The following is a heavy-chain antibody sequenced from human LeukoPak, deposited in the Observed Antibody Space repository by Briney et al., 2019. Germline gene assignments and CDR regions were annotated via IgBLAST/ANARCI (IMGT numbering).Heavy chain of an antibody. Sequence: PGGSLRLSCAASGFTFSSYAMSWVRQAPGKGLEWVSAISGSGGSTYYADSVKGRLTISRDNSKNTLYLQMNSLRAEDTAVYYCAKDRITIFGVVDNSFDYWGQGTLVTVSS. CDR2: ISGSGGST. J-gene: IGHJ4*02. CDR1: GFTFSSYA. CDR3: AKDRITIFGVVDNSFDY. D-gene: IGHD3-3*01. V-gene: IGHV3-23*01.